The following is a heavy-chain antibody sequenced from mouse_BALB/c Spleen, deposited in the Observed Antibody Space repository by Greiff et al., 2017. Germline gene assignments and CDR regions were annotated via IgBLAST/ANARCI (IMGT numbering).Heavy chain of an antibody. Sequence: EVKLMESGGGLVQPGGSLRLSCATSGFTFTDYYMSWVRQPPGKALEWLGFIRNKANGYTTEYSASVKGRFTISRDNSQSILYLQMNTLRAEDSATYYCARDYEYDGVYAMDYWGQGTSVTVSS. CDR1: GFTFTDYY. V-gene: IGHV7-3*02. J-gene: IGHJ4*01. D-gene: IGHD2-4*01. CDR3: ARDYEYDGVYAMDY. CDR2: IRNKANGYTT.